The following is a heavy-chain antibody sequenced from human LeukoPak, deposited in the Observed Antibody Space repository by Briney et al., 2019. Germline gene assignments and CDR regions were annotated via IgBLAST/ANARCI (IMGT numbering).Heavy chain of an antibody. CDR2: IYYSGST. V-gene: IGHV4-39*01. D-gene: IGHD2-2*01. J-gene: IGHJ4*02. CDR1: GGSISSSSYY. Sequence: SETLSLTCTVSGGSISSSSYYWGWIRQPPGKGLEWIGSIYYSGSTYYNPSLKSRVTLSVDTSKNQFSLKLSSVTAADTAVYYCARWIVPAAIFDYWGQGTLVTVSS. CDR3: ARWIVPAAIFDY.